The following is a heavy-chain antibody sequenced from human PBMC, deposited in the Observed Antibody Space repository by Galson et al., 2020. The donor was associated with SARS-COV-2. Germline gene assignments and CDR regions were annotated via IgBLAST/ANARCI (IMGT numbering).Heavy chain of an antibody. Sequence: GESLKISCKGSGNSFTSYWIGWVRQLPGKGLEWMGIIYHGDSDTRYSPPFQGQVTISADKSINTAYLQWSSLKASDTAMYYCARRIYGDYFFDYWGQGSLVTVSS. CDR1: GNSFTSYW. J-gene: IGHJ4*02. D-gene: IGHD4-17*01. V-gene: IGHV5-51*01. CDR3: ARRIYGDYFFDY. CDR2: IYHGDSDT.